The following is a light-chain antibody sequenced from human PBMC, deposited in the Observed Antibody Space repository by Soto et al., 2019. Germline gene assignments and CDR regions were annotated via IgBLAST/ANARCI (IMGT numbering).Light chain of an antibody. CDR3: QQSSSAPLT. Sequence: DIQMTQSPSSLSASVGDRVTITCRASQGIRNYLNWYQQKPGKAPKLLIYAASSLQSGVPSRFSGSVSGTDFTLTISSLQPEDPASYFCQQSSSAPLTFGGWTKVEIK. CDR2: AAS. CDR1: QGIRNY. V-gene: IGKV1-39*01. J-gene: IGKJ4*01.